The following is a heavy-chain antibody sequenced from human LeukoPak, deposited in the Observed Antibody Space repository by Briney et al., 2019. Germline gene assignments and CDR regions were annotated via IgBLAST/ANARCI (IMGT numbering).Heavy chain of an antibody. CDR2: IKEDGSET. D-gene: IGHD3-10*01. J-gene: IGHJ4*02. CDR3: ARDRGWLTSDY. Sequence: GGSLRLSCAASGVTFNIYWMGWVRQAPGKGLEGLGNIKEDGSETYYVDFLKGRITISRDNAKNSLSLQMNSLRVEDTAVYYCARDRGWLTSDYWGQGTLVTVSS. V-gene: IGHV3-7*03. CDR1: GVTFNIYW.